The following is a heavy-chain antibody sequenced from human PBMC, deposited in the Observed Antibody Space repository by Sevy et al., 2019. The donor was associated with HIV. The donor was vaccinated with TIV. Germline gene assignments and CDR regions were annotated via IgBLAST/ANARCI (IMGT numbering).Heavy chain of an antibody. CDR3: ARSGGTTVTTDDAFDI. Sequence: SETLSLTCAVSGGSISSGGYSWSWIRQPPGKGLEWIGYIYHSGSIYYNPSLKSRVTISVDRSKNQFSLKLSSVTAADTAVYYCARSGGTTVTTDDAFDIWGQGTMVTVSS. V-gene: IGHV4-30-2*01. J-gene: IGHJ3*02. D-gene: IGHD4-17*01. CDR2: IYHSGSI. CDR1: GGSISSGGYS.